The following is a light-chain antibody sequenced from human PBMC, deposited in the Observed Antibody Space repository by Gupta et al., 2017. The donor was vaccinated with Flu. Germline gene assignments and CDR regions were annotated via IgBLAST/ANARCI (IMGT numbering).Light chain of an antibody. CDR3: AAWDNSLGGHYV. J-gene: IGLJ1*01. CDR1: SSNIGGHT. CDR2: DDA. Sequence: SSNIGGHTLDWYQHLPGAAPRLLIYDDAQRTAGVPARFSASKSGTSASLAISGLQSGDEADYYGAAWDNSLGGHYVFGTGTRVTVL. V-gene: IGLV1-44*01.